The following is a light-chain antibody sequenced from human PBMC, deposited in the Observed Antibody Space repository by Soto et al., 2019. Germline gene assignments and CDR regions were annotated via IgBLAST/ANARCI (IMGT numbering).Light chain of an antibody. CDR3: QQYTPFSPT. J-gene: IGKJ2*01. CDR1: QSVSPW. V-gene: IGKV1-5*01. CDR2: DVS. Sequence: IQMTQPPSTLSASVGDRVTITCRASQSVSPWLACYQQTPGKAPKLLNYDVSNLKFGYPSRFSGSGSETEYALTISGLQPDDFATYYCQQYTPFSPTFGQGTQLDI.